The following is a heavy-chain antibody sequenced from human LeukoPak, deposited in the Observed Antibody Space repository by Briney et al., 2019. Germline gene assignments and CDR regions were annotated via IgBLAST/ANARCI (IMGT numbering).Heavy chain of an antibody. Sequence: EASVKVSCKASEGTFSSYAISWVRQAPGQGLEWMGRIIPILGIANYAQKFQGRVTITADKSTSTAYMELSSLRSEDTAVYYCATVVVAATLGSYFDYWGQGTLVTVSS. CDR3: ATVVVAATLGSYFDY. V-gene: IGHV1-69*04. CDR1: EGTFSSYA. D-gene: IGHD2-15*01. CDR2: IIPILGIA. J-gene: IGHJ4*02.